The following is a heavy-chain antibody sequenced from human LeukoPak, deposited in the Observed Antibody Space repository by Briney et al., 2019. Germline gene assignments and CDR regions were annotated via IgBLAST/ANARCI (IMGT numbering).Heavy chain of an antibody. V-gene: IGHV3-30*03. CDR1: GFTFSSYG. Sequence: PGGSLRLSCAASGFTFSSYGMHWVRQAPGKGLEWVAVISYDGSNKYYADSVKGRFTISRDNSKNTLYLRMNSLRAEDTAVYYCATSLGGGYSGPSDWGQGTLVTVSS. CDR2: ISYDGSNK. J-gene: IGHJ4*02. CDR3: ATSLGGGYSGPSD. D-gene: IGHD5-12*01.